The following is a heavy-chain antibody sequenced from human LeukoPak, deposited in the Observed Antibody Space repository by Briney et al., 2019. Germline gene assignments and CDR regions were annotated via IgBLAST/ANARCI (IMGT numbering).Heavy chain of an antibody. CDR2: IIPIFGTA. CDR3: ARSKAGTVRWASYYMDV. D-gene: IGHD6-13*01. V-gene: IGHV1-69*06. CDR1: GGTFSSYA. Sequence: GASVKVSCKASGGTFSSYAISWVRQAPGQGLEWMGGIIPIFGTANYAQKFQGRVTITADKSTSTAYMELSSLRSEDTAVYYCARSKAGTVRWASYYMDVWGKGTTVTVSS. J-gene: IGHJ6*03.